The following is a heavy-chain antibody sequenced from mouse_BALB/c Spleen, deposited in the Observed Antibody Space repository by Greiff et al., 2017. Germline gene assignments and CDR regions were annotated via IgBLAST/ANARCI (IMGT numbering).Heavy chain of an antibody. J-gene: IGHJ4*01. D-gene: IGHD2-4*01. CDR3: ARESVRLPHAMDY. CDR1: GYTFTSYT. V-gene: IGHV1-4*02. Sequence: QVQLKQSAAELARPGASVKMSCKASGYTFTSYTMHWVKQRPGQGLEWIGYINPSSGYTEYNQKFKDKTTLTADKSSSTAYMQLSSLTSEDSAVYYCARESVRLPHAMDYWGQGTSVTVSS. CDR2: INPSSGYT.